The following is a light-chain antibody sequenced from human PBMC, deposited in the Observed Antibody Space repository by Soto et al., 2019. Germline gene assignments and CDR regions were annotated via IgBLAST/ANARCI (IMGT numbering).Light chain of an antibody. Sequence: QSVLTQPASVSGSPGQSITISCTGTNTDVGYYKYVSWYQQHPGKAPKLMIYEVSDRPSGVSYRFSGSKSGNTASLTISGLQAEDEADYYCSSCTTSSTVVFGGGTKLTVL. CDR3: SSCTTSSTVV. V-gene: IGLV2-14*01. CDR2: EVS. J-gene: IGLJ2*01. CDR1: NTDVGYYKY.